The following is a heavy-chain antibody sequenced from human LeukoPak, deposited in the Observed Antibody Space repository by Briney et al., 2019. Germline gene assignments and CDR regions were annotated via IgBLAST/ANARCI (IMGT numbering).Heavy chain of an antibody. CDR2: IIPIFGTA. CDR1: GGTFSSYA. Sequence: SVKVSCKASGGTFSSYAISWVRQAPGQGLEWMGRIIPIFGTADYAQKFQGRVTITTDESTSTAYMELSSLRSEDTAVYYCARVRGSGINFDYWGQGTLVTVSS. CDR3: ARVRGSGINFDY. J-gene: IGHJ4*02. D-gene: IGHD3-10*01. V-gene: IGHV1-69*05.